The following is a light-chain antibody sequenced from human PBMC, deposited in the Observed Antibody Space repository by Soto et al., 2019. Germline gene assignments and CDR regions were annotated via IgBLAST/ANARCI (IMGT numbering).Light chain of an antibody. CDR2: GAS. CDR1: QSVSSSY. V-gene: IGKV3-20*01. Sequence: EIVLTQSPGTLSLSPGERATLSCRASQSVSSSYLAWYQQKPGQAPRPLIYGASSRAIGIPDRFSGSGSGTDFTLTISRLEPEDFAVYYCQQYGSSPLTFGQGTKGDIK. CDR3: QQYGSSPLT. J-gene: IGKJ1*01.